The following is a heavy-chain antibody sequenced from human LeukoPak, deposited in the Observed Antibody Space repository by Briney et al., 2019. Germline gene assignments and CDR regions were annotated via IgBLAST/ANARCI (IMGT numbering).Heavy chain of an antibody. CDR1: GFTFSSYA. Sequence: PGRSLRLSCAASGFTFSSYAMHWVRQAPGKGLEWVAVMSYDGSNKYYADSVKGRFTISRDNSKNTLYLQMNSLRAEDTAVYYCARDHGLYFDYWGQGTLVTVSS. V-gene: IGHV3-30*04. CDR2: MSYDGSNK. D-gene: IGHD2-2*03. J-gene: IGHJ4*02. CDR3: ARDHGLYFDY.